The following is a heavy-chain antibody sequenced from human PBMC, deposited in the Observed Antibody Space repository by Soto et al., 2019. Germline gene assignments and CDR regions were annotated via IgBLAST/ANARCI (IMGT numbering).Heavy chain of an antibody. D-gene: IGHD3-22*01. Sequence: ASVKVSCKASGYTFTSYGISWVRQAPGQGLEWMGWISAYNGNTNYAQKLQGRVTMTTDTSTSTAYMGLRSLRSDDTAVYYCARDPYYYDSSGSHDAFDIWGQGTMVTVSS. J-gene: IGHJ3*02. CDR1: GYTFTSYG. V-gene: IGHV1-18*04. CDR2: ISAYNGNT. CDR3: ARDPYYYDSSGSHDAFDI.